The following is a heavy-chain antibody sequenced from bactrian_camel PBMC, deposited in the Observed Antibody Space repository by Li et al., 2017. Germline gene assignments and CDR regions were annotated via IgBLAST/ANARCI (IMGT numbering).Heavy chain of an antibody. CDR3: VRDGPMGWAFVD. Sequence: HVQLVESGGGLVQPGGSLRLSCAASGLTRSAYCTAWFRQTPGKEREGVASINHYGRTKYADSVNGRFTTSRDNAKNTVYLQMNSLRSEDTAVYYCVRDGPMGWAFVDWGQGTQVTVS. CDR1: GLTRSAYC. CDR2: INHYGRT. J-gene: IGHJ4*01. V-gene: IGHV3S53*01. D-gene: IGHD5*01.